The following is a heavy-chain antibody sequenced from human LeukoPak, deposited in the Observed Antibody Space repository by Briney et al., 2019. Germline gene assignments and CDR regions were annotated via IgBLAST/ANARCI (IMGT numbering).Heavy chain of an antibody. CDR2: IYSGGST. J-gene: IGHJ4*02. D-gene: IGHD1-1*01. V-gene: IGHV3-66*01. Sequence: GGSLRLSCAASGFTVSSNYMSWVRQAPGKGLEWVSVIYSGGSTYYADSVKGRFTISRDNSKNTLYLQMNSLRAEDTAVYYCAKDHRNVPRRGNYFDYWGQGTLVTVSS. CDR3: AKDHRNVPRRGNYFDY. CDR1: GFTVSSNY.